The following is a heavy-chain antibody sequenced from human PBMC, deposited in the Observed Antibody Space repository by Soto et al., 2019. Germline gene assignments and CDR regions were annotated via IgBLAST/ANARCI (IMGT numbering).Heavy chain of an antibody. J-gene: IGHJ4*02. CDR2: IYYSGST. V-gene: IGHV4-31*03. D-gene: IGHD4-17*01. CDR3: ARLNRFHGDYAAGGIPRPVFDY. CDR1: GVSISSGGYY. Sequence: PSETLSLTCTVSGVSISSGGYYWSWIRQHPGKGLEWIGYIYYSGSTYYNPSLKSRVTISVDTSKNQFSLKLSSVTAADTAVYYCARLNRFHGDYAAGGIPRPVFDYWGQGTLVTVSS.